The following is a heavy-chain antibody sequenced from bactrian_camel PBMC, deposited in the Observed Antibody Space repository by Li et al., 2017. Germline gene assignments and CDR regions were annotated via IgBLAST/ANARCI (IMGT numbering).Heavy chain of an antibody. J-gene: IGHJ4*01. CDR3: AAAPLAPLVWNNAAGYTR. D-gene: IGHD5*01. Sequence: VQLVESGGGSVQAGGSLRLSCGYTYNEGDMAWFRQAPGKEREGVAAIDSTGSANYADSVKGRFTISRDNAKNTLYLQMNGLAPEDTGMYYCAAAPLAPLVWNNAAGYTRWGQGTQVTV. CDR1: YTYNEGD. CDR2: IDSTGSA. V-gene: IGHV3S53*01.